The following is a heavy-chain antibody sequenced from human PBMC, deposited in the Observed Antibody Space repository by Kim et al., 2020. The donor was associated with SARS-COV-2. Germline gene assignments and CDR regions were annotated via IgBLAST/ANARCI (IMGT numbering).Heavy chain of an antibody. Sequence: GGSLRLSCAASGFAFSSYAMTWVRQAPGKGLEWVSVISGVGGDTSYGNSVKGRFTISRDNSKNMVFLQMNNLRLEDTGVYYCAKEVTVPVTGEYWGQGILVTVTS. V-gene: IGHV3-23*01. D-gene: IGHD3-16*01. CDR3: AKEVTVPVTGEY. CDR2: ISGVGGDT. CDR1: GFAFSSYA. J-gene: IGHJ4*02.